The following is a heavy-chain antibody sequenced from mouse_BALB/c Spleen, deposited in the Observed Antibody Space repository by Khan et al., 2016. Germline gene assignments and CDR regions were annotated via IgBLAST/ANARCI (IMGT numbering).Heavy chain of an antibody. CDR2: INSNGGNT. J-gene: IGHJ2*01. V-gene: IGHV5-6-3*01. D-gene: IGHD1-1*01. CDR3: ARVYNYGSPYFDY. CDR1: GFTFSNYG. Sequence: EVELVESGGGLVQPGGSLKLSCAASGFTFSNYGMSWVRQTPDKRLELVATINSNGGNTYYPDSVKGRFTISRDNSNNTLYLQMSSLKSEDTAMYVCARVYNYGSPYFDYWGQGTTLTVSS.